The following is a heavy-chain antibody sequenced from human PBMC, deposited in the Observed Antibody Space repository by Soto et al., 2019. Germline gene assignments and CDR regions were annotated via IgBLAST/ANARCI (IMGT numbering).Heavy chain of an antibody. CDR3: GIFQYTVVTPFDL. CDR1: GGALTNYF. D-gene: IGHD3-22*01. CDR2: IRYSGKT. J-gene: IGHJ3*01. Sequence: QVQLQESGPGLVEPSETLSLTCTVSGGALTNYFWTWIRQSPGKGLEWIAYIRYSGKTDYNPSLKSRVTMSLDTPKTQFSLKLPSVTAADTAMYYCGIFQYTVVTPFDLWGQGKMVIVSS. V-gene: IGHV4-59*01.